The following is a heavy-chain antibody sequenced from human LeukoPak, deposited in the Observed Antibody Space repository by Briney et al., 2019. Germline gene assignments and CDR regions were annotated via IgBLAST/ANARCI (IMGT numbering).Heavy chain of an antibody. CDR1: GGSLSSSNW. V-gene: IGHV4-4*02. CDR3: ARGLYCSSTSCYDFDY. D-gene: IGHD2-2*01. Sequence: SGTLSLTCAVSGGSLSSSNWWSWVRQSPGKGLEWIGEIYHSGSTNYNPSLKSRVTMSVGKSKNQFSLKLSSVTAADTAVYYCARGLYCSSTSCYDFDYWGQGTLVTVSS. J-gene: IGHJ4*02. CDR2: IYHSGST.